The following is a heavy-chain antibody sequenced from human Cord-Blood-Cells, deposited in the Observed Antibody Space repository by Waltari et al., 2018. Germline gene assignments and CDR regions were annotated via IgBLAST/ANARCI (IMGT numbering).Heavy chain of an antibody. V-gene: IGHV4-61*01. Sequence: QVQLQESGPGLVKPSEPLALTCTVPGGSVSSGSYYWSWIRQPPGKGLEWIAYIYYSGSTNYNPSLKSRVTISVDTSKNQFSLKLSSVTAADTAVYYCARDLIAAAGLVSDGMDVWGQGTTVTVSS. CDR1: GGSVSSGSYY. CDR2: IYYSGST. D-gene: IGHD6-13*01. J-gene: IGHJ6*02. CDR3: ARDLIAAAGLVSDGMDV.